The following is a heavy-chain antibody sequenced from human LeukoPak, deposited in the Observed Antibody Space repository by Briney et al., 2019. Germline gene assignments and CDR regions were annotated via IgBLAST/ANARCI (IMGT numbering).Heavy chain of an antibody. CDR1: GGSFSGYY. CDR2: INHSGST. Sequence: PSETLSLTCAVYGGSFSGYYWSWIRQPPGKGLEWIGEINHSGSTNYNPSLKSRVTISVDTSKNQFSLKLSSVTAADTAVYYCARAFSGYDSRDYWGQGTLVTVSS. D-gene: IGHD5-12*01. CDR3: ARAFSGYDSRDY. V-gene: IGHV4-34*01. J-gene: IGHJ4*02.